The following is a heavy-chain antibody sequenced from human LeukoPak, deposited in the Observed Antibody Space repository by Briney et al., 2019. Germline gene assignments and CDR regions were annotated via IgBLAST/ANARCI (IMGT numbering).Heavy chain of an antibody. J-gene: IGHJ6*03. Sequence: PGGSLRLSCAASGFTFSSYSMNWVRQAPGKGLEWVSSISSSSSYIYYADSVKGRFTISRDNAKNSLYLQTNSLRAEDTAVYYCARGDSISPEIYYYYMDVWGKGTTVTVSS. D-gene: IGHD6-6*01. V-gene: IGHV3-21*01. CDR1: GFTFSSYS. CDR3: ARGDSISPEIYYYYMDV. CDR2: ISSSSSYI.